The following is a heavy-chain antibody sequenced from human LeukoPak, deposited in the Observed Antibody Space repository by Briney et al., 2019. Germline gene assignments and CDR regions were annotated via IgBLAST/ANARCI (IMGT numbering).Heavy chain of an antibody. V-gene: IGHV3-48*03. CDR2: ISSSGSTI. Sequence: GGSLRLSCAASGFTFSSYEMNWVRQAPGKGLEWVSYISSSGSTIYYADSVQGRLTISRDNAKNSLYLQMNSLRAEDTAVYYCARDCGGGSCYGPYDAFDIWGQGTMVTVSS. J-gene: IGHJ3*02. CDR1: GFTFSSYE. CDR3: ARDCGGGSCYGPYDAFDI. D-gene: IGHD2-15*01.